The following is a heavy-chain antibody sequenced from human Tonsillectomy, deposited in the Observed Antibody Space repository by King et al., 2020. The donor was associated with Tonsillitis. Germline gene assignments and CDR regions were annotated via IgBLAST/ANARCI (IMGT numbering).Heavy chain of an antibody. V-gene: IGHV1-2*02. J-gene: IGHJ5*02. CDR1: GYTLTGYY. Sequence: QLVQSGAEVKKPGASVKVSCKASGYTLTGYYMHWVRQAPGQGLEWMGWINPNSGGTNYAQKFQGRVTMTRDKSISTAYMELSRLRSDDTAVYYCARDLVEQYYDTPPRNWFDPWGQGTLVTVSS. CDR3: ARDLVEQYYDTPPRNWFDP. D-gene: IGHD3-22*01. CDR2: INPNSGGT.